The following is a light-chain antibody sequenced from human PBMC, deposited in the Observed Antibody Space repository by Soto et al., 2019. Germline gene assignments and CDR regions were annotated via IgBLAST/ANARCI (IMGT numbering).Light chain of an antibody. J-gene: IGKJ5*01. V-gene: IGKV3-11*01. Sequence: EKVMTQSPATLSVSPGERATLSCRASQSVGSDLAWYQQKPGQPPRLLIHAASTRATDIPDRFSGSGSGTDFTLTISSLEPEDFAVYYCQQRSNWPPITFGQGTRLEIK. CDR3: QQRSNWPPIT. CDR2: AAS. CDR1: QSVGSD.